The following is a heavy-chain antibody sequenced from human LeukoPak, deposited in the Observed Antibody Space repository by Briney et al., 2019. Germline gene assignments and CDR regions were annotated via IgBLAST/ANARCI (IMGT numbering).Heavy chain of an antibody. V-gene: IGHV4-38-2*01. D-gene: IGHD3-16*01. Sequence: PSETLSLTCAVSGHSLGKNYYCGWIRQPPGKGLEWIGRIYGTGSTSYNPSLMNRVTMSVDTSKNHFSLKLTSVTAADTAVYYCARYDSRGSASTRFDYWGQGILVTISS. CDR2: IYGTGST. CDR1: GHSLGKNYY. J-gene: IGHJ4*02. CDR3: ARYDSRGSASTRFDY.